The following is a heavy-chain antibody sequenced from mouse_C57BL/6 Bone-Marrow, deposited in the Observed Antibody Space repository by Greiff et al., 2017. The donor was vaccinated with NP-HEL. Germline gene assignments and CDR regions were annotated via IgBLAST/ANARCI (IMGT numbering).Heavy chain of an antibody. CDR2: ISSGSSTI. CDR3: ARGWLRAMDY. Sequence: EVKVVESGGGLVKPGGSLKLSCAASGFTFSDYGMHWVRQAPEKGLEWVAYISSGSSTIYYADTVKGRFTISRDNAKNTLFLQMTSRRSEDTAMYYCARGWLRAMDYWGQGTSVTVSS. V-gene: IGHV5-17*01. D-gene: IGHD2-3*01. CDR1: GFTFSDYG. J-gene: IGHJ4*01.